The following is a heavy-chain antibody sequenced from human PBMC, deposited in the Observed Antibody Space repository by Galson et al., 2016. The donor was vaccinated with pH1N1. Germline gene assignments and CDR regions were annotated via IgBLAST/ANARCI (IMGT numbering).Heavy chain of an antibody. CDR1: GFTFSDYW. V-gene: IGHV3-7*03. D-gene: IGHD3-16*01. Sequence: SLRLSCAASGFTFSDYWMTWVRQAPGKGLEWVANIKEDGSQEHYVGFVKGRFTISRDNAKNTLYLQMNSLRVEDTAVYYCARQIGGGGNVWGQGTTVTVSS. J-gene: IGHJ6*02. CDR2: IKEDGSQE. CDR3: ARQIGGGGNV.